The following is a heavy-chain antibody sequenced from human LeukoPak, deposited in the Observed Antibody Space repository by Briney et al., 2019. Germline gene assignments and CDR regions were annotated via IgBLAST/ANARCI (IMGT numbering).Heavy chain of an antibody. CDR1: GYTFTDYY. CDR2: INPNSGGT. J-gene: IGHJ4*02. D-gene: IGHD6-13*01. Sequence: ASVKVSCKASGYTFTDYYMHWVRQAPGQGLGWMGWINPNSGGTNYAQKFQGRVTMTRDTSISIAYMELSRLRSDDTAVFYCAREEVIAAAGPTLDYWGQGALVTVSS. CDR3: AREEVIAAAGPTLDY. V-gene: IGHV1-2*02.